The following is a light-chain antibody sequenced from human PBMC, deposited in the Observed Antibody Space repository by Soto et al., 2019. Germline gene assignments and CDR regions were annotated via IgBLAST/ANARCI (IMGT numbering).Light chain of an antibody. CDR1: ALPKQY. Sequence: SYELTQPPSVSVSPGQTARITCSGDALPKQYAYWYQQEPGQAPVLVIYKDSERPSGIPERFSGSSSGTTVTLTISGVQAEDEADYYCQSADSSGTYQGVFGGGTKVTVL. CDR3: QSADSSGTYQGV. V-gene: IGLV3-25*02. J-gene: IGLJ3*02. CDR2: KDS.